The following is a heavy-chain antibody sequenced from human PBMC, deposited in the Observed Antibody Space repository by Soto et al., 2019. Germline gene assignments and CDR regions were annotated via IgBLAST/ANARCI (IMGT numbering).Heavy chain of an antibody. CDR2: IYGNGGRV. J-gene: IGHJ4*02. V-gene: IGHV3-9*02. Sequence: EVQLVESGGGLVQPGRSLRLSCAASGFTSNDYAMHWVRQGPGRGLEWVSGIYGNGGRVGYAGSVKGRFTISRDNAKNSLYLQMTSLRVEDTAFYYCVRDVQPGGAGYWGQGTQVTVSS. CDR1: GFTSNDYA. CDR3: VRDVQPGGAGY.